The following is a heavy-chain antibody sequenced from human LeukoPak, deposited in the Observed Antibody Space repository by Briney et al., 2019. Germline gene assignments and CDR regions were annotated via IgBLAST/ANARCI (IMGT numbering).Heavy chain of an antibody. J-gene: IGHJ6*03. CDR1: GFTLSSYA. CDR2: ISDTGNT. Sequence: TGGSLRLSCAASGFTLSSYAMSWVRQAPGKGLEWVSAISDTGNTYHADSVKGRFTISRDSSKNTLFLQMNRLRVEDTAIYYCARDPYNGAYSEGYYYYYMDVWCKGTTVTVSS. CDR3: ARDPYNGAYSEGYYYYYMDV. D-gene: IGHD1-1*01. V-gene: IGHV3-23*01.